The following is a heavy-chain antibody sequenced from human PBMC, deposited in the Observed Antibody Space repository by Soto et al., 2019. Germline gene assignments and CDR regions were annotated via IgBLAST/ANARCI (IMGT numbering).Heavy chain of an antibody. CDR3: ARVPLGSNGVTYFDY. Sequence: PSETLSLTCTVSGGSISSGGYYWSWIRQHPGKGLEWIGYIYYSGSTYYNPSLKSRVIISVDTSKNQFSLKLSSVTAADTAVYYCARVPLGSNGVTYFDYWGQGTLVTVSS. V-gene: IGHV4-31*03. CDR2: IYYSGST. CDR1: GGSISSGGYY. D-gene: IGHD1-26*01. J-gene: IGHJ4*02.